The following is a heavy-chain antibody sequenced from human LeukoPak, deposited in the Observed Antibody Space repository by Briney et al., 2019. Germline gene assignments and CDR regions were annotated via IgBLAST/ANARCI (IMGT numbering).Heavy chain of an antibody. CDR1: GASITSGSYC. CDR3: ASRGLGGPDI. J-gene: IGHJ3*02. CDR2: IYTSGST. V-gene: IGHV4-61*02. Sequence: SQTLSLTCPVSGASITSGSYCWSWIRQPAGKGLEWIGRIYTSGSTNYNPSLKSRVTISVDTSKNQFSLKLSSVTAADTAVYYCASRGLGGPDIWGQGTMVTVSS. D-gene: IGHD3-16*01.